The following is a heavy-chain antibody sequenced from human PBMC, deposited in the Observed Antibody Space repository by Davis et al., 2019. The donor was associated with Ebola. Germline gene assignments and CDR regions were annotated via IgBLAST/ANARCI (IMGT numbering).Heavy chain of an antibody. V-gene: IGHV3-33*01. CDR3: ARDLYYNSLDH. D-gene: IGHD3-3*01. Sequence: PGGSLRLSCAASGFTFTTYGVHWVRQAPGKGLEWVTLIGYDGRNKQYVDSVKDRFTFSRDDSKSTVYLQMNSLRAEDTAMYYCARDLYYNSLDHWGQGTLVTVSS. CDR2: IGYDGRNK. CDR1: GFTFTTYG. J-gene: IGHJ4*02.